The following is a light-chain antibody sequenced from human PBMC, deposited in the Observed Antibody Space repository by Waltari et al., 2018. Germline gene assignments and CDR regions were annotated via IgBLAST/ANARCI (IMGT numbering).Light chain of an antibody. CDR3: QQSYGTPPT. V-gene: IGKV1-39*01. CDR1: QSISSY. J-gene: IGKJ1*01. Sequence: DIQMTQSPSSLSASVGDRVTISCRASQSISSYLNWYQQKPGKAPKLLIYTESRLQRGVPSRFSGSGSGTDFTLTISSLQPEDSATYYCQQSYGTPPTFGQGTKVEV. CDR2: TES.